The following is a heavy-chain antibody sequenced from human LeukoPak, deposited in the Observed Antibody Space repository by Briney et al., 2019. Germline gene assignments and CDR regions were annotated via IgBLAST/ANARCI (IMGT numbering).Heavy chain of an antibody. V-gene: IGHV3-23*01. CDR1: GFTFSSYA. D-gene: IGHD6-13*01. CDR2: ISGGGGST. CDR3: AKGNGYSSSWYDAFDI. J-gene: IGHJ3*02. Sequence: PGGSLRLSCAASGFTFSSYAMSWVRQAPGKGLEWVSAISGGGGSTYYADSVKGRFTISRDNSKNTLYLQMNSLRAEDTAVYYCAKGNGYSSSWYDAFDIWGQGTMVTVSS.